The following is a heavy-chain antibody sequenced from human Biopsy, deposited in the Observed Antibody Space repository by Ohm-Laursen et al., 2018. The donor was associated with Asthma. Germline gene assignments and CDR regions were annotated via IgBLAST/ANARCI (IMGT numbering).Heavy chain of an antibody. Sequence: LSLTCAATGFTLSSYAIHWVRQAPGKGLEWVSVISSGGGTIDYADPVKGRFTISRNISTNTVYLQMDSLSADDTAVYYCAKVGHGYGDYVGYLDPWGQGTLVTVSS. CDR3: AKVGHGYGDYVGYLDP. CDR1: GFTLSSYA. D-gene: IGHD4-17*01. J-gene: IGHJ5*02. CDR2: ISSGGGTI. V-gene: IGHV3-23*01.